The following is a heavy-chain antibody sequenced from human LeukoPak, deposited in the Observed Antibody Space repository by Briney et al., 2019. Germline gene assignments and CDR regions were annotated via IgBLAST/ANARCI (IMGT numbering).Heavy chain of an antibody. D-gene: IGHD3-9*01. CDR3: ASSRDRYDILTGYYISNWFDP. Sequence: PSETLSLTCTVSGGSISSGDYYWSWIRQPPGKGLEWIGYIYYSGSTYYNPSLKSRVTISVDTSKNQFSLKLSSVTAADTAVYYCASSRDRYDILTGYYISNWFDPWGQGTLVTVSS. J-gene: IGHJ5*02. CDR1: GGSISSGDYY. V-gene: IGHV4-30-4*01. CDR2: IYYSGST.